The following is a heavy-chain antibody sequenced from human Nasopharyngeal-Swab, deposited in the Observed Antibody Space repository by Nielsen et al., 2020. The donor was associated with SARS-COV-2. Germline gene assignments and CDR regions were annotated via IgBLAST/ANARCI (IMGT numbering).Heavy chain of an antibody. J-gene: IGHJ4*02. Sequence: GESLKIFCAASGFTFSSYSMNWVRQAPGKGLEWVSSISSSSSYIYYADSVKGRFTISRDNAKNSLYLQMNSLRAEDTAVYYCARDGGDIVVVVAATYLGYWGQGTLVTVSS. V-gene: IGHV3-21*01. CDR2: ISSSSSYI. CDR1: GFTFSSYS. D-gene: IGHD2-15*01. CDR3: ARDGGDIVVVVAATYLGY.